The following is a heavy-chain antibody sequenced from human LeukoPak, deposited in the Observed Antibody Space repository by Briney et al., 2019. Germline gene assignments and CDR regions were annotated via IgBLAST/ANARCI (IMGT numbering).Heavy chain of an antibody. CDR2: ISNDGRSK. CDR1: GFPFTNYA. D-gene: IGHD5-18*01. Sequence: GGSLRLSCAASGFPFTNYAMHWVRQAPGNGLEWVAVISNDGRSKYHADSVKGRFTISRDDSKKTVYLQMNSLRGKDSAVYFCARENSYGAPLDYWGQGSLVTVSS. V-gene: IGHV3-30*03. J-gene: IGHJ4*02. CDR3: ARENSYGAPLDY.